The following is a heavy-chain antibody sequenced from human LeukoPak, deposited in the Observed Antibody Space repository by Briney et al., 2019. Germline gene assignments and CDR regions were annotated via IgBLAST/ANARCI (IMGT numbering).Heavy chain of an antibody. CDR2: INSDSGFT. J-gene: IGHJ5*02. Sequence: ASVKVSCKASGYTFTGYYMNWVRQAPGQGLEWMGWINSDSGFTKYAQKFQGRVTITRDTSITTVYMDLTRLTSDDTAVYYCARNFDMKGFDPWGQGTLVTVSS. D-gene: IGHD3-9*01. V-gene: IGHV1-2*02. CDR3: ARNFDMKGFDP. CDR1: GYTFTGYY.